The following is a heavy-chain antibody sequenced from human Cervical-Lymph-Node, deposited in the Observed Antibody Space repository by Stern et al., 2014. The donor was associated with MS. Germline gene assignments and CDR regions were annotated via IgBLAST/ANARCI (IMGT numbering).Heavy chain of an antibody. D-gene: IGHD5-12*01. CDR3: ATGVAHPTFDY. CDR1: GYTFTEFY. Sequence: VQLVQSGAEVNKPGGSVKVSCTASGYTFTEFYIPWVRQAPGKGLAWMGGFDPEDGETIYAQKFQGRVTMTEDTSTDTAYMELSSLRSEDTAVYYCATGVAHPTFDYWGQGTLVTVSS. CDR2: FDPEDGET. V-gene: IGHV1-24*01. J-gene: IGHJ4*02.